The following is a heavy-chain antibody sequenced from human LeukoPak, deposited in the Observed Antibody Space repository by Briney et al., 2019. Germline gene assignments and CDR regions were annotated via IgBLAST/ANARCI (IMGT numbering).Heavy chain of an antibody. CDR1: GYSFTSYW. Sequence: GESLKISCKGSGYSFTSYWIGWVRQMPGKGLEWMGIIYPGDSDTRYSPSFQGQDTISADKSISTAYLQWSSLKASDTAMYYCARHLGDSSGYYYYYYMDVWGKGTTVTVSS. CDR2: IYPGDSDT. D-gene: IGHD3-22*01. CDR3: ARHLGDSSGYYYYYYMDV. V-gene: IGHV5-51*01. J-gene: IGHJ6*03.